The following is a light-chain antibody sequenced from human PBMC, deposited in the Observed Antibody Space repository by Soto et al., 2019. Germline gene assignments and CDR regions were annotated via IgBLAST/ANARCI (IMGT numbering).Light chain of an antibody. Sequence: IVMTQSPDFLALSLCAGLTISCKSSQSVLYSSNNRNYLGWFQQKPGQPPKLLIYWASTRESGVPDRFSGSGSGTDFTLTINTLQAEDVAVYYCQQYYNTPLTFGGGTKVDI. J-gene: IGKJ4*01. CDR3: QQYYNTPLT. CDR1: QSVLYSSNNRNY. V-gene: IGKV4-1*01. CDR2: WAS.